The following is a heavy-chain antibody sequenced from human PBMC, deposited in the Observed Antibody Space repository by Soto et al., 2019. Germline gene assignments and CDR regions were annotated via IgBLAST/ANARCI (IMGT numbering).Heavy chain of an antibody. V-gene: IGHV3-66*01. J-gene: IGHJ4*02. CDR3: ARDWEGGPTTGNFDY. CDR2: INSGGST. CDR1: GLPVSNNY. Sequence: EVQLVESGGGLVQPGGSLRLSCAVSGLPVSNNYMSWVRQAPGKGLEWVSLINSGGSTYYADSVKGRFIISRDNPKNTLYLQMKRRISENTAVYYCARDWEGGPTTGNFDYWGRATLATVSS. D-gene: IGHD1-26*01.